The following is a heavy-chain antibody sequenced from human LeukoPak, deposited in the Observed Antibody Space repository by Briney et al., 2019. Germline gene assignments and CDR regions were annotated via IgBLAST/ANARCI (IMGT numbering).Heavy chain of an antibody. Sequence: GSLRLSCAASGFTFNTYGMHWVRQAPDKGLEWVAFIRYDGADKYYADSVKGRFTISRDNSKNTLYLQMNSLRAEDTAVYYCARDGPTMVRGVIAYWGQGTLVTVSS. V-gene: IGHV3-30*02. CDR1: GFTFNTYG. D-gene: IGHD3-10*01. CDR3: ARDGPTMVRGVIAY. CDR2: IRYDGADK. J-gene: IGHJ4*02.